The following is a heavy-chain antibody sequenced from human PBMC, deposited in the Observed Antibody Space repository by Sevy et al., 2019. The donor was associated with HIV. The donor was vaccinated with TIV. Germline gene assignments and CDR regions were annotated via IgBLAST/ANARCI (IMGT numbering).Heavy chain of an antibody. J-gene: IGHJ6*02. CDR1: GFSFRNYG. CDR3: AKRGGHDTSGYVSYYYYGMDV. V-gene: IGHV3-30*18. Sequence: GGSLRLSCAASGFSFRNYGMHWVRQAPGKGLEWLALISFDGDTKYYGDSVKGRFTFSRDNSKNTLYLQMNSLRVADTAVYYCAKRGGHDTSGYVSYYYYGMDVWGQGTTVTVSS. D-gene: IGHD3-22*01. CDR2: ISFDGDTK.